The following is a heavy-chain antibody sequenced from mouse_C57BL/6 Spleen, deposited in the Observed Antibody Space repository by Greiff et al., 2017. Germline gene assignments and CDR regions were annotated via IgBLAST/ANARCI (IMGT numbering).Heavy chain of an antibody. CDR2: IYPGSGNT. V-gene: IGHV1-76*01. D-gene: IGHD2-4*01. J-gene: IGHJ3*01. CDR1: GYTFTDYY. CDR3: ARRDDYEEGFAC. Sequence: QVQLQQSGAELVRPGASVKLSCKASGYTFTDYYINWVKQRPGQGLEWIARIYPGSGNTYYNEKFKGKATLTAEKSSSTAYMQLRSLTSEDSAVYFCARRDDYEEGFACWGQGTLGTVSA.